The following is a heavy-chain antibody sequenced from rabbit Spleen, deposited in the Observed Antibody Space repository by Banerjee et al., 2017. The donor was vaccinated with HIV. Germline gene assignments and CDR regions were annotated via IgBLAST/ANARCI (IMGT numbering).Heavy chain of an antibody. CDR2: IYTGSGST. CDR3: ARAFTGINWAFNL. D-gene: IGHD7-1*01. V-gene: IGHV1S45*01. J-gene: IGHJ4*01. CDR1: GFDFSRSDW. Sequence: QELLVESGGDLVKPGASLTLTCKASGFDFSRSDWICWVRQAPGKGLEWIGCIYTGSGSTVYANWAKGRFTIAKTSSTTVTLQMTSLTAADTATYFCARAFTGINWAFNLWGQGTLVTVS.